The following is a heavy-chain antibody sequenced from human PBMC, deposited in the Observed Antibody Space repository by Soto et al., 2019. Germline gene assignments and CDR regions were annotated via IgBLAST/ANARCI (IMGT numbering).Heavy chain of an antibody. Sequence: EVQLVESGGGLVQPGGSLRLSCVASGFTFSSYWMTWVRQAPGKGLEWVANIKQDGSEKYYVDSVKGRFTLSRDNAKSSLYLQMRSVRAEDTAVYYCARCRVAPYDWTYWGRGTLVTVSS. D-gene: IGHD3-16*01. V-gene: IGHV3-7*01. CDR2: IKQDGSEK. J-gene: IGHJ4*02. CDR1: GFTFSSYW. CDR3: ARCRVAPYDWTY.